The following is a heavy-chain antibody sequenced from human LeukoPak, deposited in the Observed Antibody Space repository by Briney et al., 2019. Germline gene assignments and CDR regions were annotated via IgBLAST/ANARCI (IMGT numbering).Heavy chain of an antibody. D-gene: IGHD3-22*01. V-gene: IGHV5-51*01. CDR3: ARHMRYYDSSGPDAFDI. CDR2: IYPGDSDT. CDR1: GYSFTSYW. J-gene: IGHJ3*02. Sequence: GESLKISCKGSGYSFTSYWIGRVRQMPGKGLEWMGIIYPGDSDTRYSPSFQGQVTISADKSISTAYLQWSSLKASDTAMYYCARHMRYYDSSGPDAFDIWGQGTMVPVSS.